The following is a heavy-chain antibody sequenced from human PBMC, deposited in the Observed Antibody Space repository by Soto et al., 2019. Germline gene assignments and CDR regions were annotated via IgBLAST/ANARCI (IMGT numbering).Heavy chain of an antibody. CDR1: GCSISSSAYY. V-gene: IGHV4-30-4*02. J-gene: IGHJ5*01. Sequence: PSETLSLTCTVSGCSISSSAYYWSWIRQPPGKGLEWIGYIYLSGSTYYNTSLKNRVTISIDTSKNLFSLKLTFVTAADTAVYYCAGVTYCGGDCSGWFGSWGQGTLVTVS. CDR3: AGVTYCGGDCSGWFGS. CDR2: IYLSGST. D-gene: IGHD2-21*02.